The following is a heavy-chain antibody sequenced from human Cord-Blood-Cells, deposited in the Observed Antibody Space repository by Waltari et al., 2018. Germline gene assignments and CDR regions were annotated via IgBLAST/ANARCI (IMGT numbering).Heavy chain of an antibody. J-gene: IGHJ3*02. D-gene: IGHD3-3*01. V-gene: IGHV4-34*01. CDR3: ARATIFGVVINAFDI. Sequence: QVQLQQWGAGLLKPSETLSLTCAVYGGSFSGYYWSWIRQPPGKGREWIGEINHSGSTNYNPSLKSRFTISVDTSKNQFSLKLSSVTAADTAVYYCARATIFGVVINAFDIWGQGTMVTVSS. CDR1: GGSFSGYY. CDR2: INHSGST.